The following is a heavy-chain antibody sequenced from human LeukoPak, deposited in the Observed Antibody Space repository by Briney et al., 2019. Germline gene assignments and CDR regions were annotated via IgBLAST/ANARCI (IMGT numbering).Heavy chain of an antibody. J-gene: IGHJ3*02. CDR2: INPNSGGT. CDR1: GGTFSSYA. Sequence: GASVKVSCKASGGTFSSYAISWVRQAPGQGLEWMGWINPNSGGTNYAQKFQGRVTMTRDTSISTAYMELSRLRSDDTAVYYCARGSWELPSLGIWGQGTMVTVSS. D-gene: IGHD1-26*01. CDR3: ARGSWELPSLGI. V-gene: IGHV1-2*02.